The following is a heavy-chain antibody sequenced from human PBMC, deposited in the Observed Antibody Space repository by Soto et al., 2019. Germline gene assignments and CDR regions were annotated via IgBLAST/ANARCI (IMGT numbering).Heavy chain of an antibody. V-gene: IGHV3-15*01. J-gene: IGHJ4*02. CDR1: GFTFSNAW. Sequence: VGSLRLSCASSGFTFSNAWMSCVRHSPGKGLEWVGRIKSKTDGGTTDYAAPVKGRFTISRDDSKNTLYLQMNSLKTEDTAVYYCTTVAIAADGILFEYWGQGTLVNVSS. D-gene: IGHD6-13*01. CDR2: IKSKTDGGTT. CDR3: TTVAIAADGILFEY.